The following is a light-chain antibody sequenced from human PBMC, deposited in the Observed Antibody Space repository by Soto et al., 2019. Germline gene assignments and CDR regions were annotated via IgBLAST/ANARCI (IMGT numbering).Light chain of an antibody. CDR1: QSLLHNNGYNY. J-gene: IGKJ5*01. Sequence: EIVVTQSPLSLPVTPGEPASVSCRSSQSLLHNNGYNYLDWYLQKPGQSPQLLIYLGSNRAPGVPDRFSGNGLGTDFTLKISRVQAEDVGVYYCMQGLQSLIFGQGTRLEIK. CDR2: LGS. V-gene: IGKV2-28*01. CDR3: MQGLQSLI.